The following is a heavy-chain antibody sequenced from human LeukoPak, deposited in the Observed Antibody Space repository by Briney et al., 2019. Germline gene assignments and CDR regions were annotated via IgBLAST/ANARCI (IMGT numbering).Heavy chain of an antibody. CDR3: ARDQPSTATYYYGSGSLYNWFDP. J-gene: IGHJ5*02. D-gene: IGHD3-10*01. Sequence: SETLSLTCTVSGGSISSSSYYWGWIRQPPGKGLEWIGSIYYSGSTYYNPSLKSRVTISVDTSKNQFSLKLSSVTAADTAVYYCARDQPSTATYYYGSGSLYNWFDPWGQGTLVTVSS. CDR1: GGSISSSSYY. CDR2: IYYSGST. V-gene: IGHV4-39*07.